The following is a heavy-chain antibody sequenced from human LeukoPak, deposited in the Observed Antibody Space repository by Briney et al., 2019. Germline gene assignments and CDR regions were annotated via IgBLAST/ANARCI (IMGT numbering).Heavy chain of an antibody. CDR2: ISYDGSNK. V-gene: IGHV3-30-3*01. D-gene: IGHD3-9*01. CDR3: AKGPYYDILTGPFDY. CDR1: GFTFSSYA. J-gene: IGHJ4*02. Sequence: PGGSLRLSCAASGFTFSSYAMHWVRQAPGKGLEWVAVISYDGSNKYYADSVKGRFTISRDNSKNTLYLQMNSLRAEDTALYYCAKGPYYDILTGPFDYWGQGTLVTVSS.